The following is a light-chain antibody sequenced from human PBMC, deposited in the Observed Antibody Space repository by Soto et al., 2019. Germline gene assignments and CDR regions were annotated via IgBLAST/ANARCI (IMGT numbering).Light chain of an antibody. Sequence: IQLTQSPSSLSASVGDRVTITCRASQDISRSLAWYQQRPGRASRLLIYLASNLQSGVPSRFSGSGSGTDFTLTIGGLQPEDFATYHCQQLYGYPLTFGGGTRVEIK. CDR2: LAS. CDR1: QDISRS. CDR3: QQLYGYPLT. J-gene: IGKJ4*01. V-gene: IGKV1-9*01.